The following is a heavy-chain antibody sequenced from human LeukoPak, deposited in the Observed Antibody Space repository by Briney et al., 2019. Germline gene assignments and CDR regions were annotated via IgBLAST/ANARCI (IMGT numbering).Heavy chain of an antibody. CDR2: IRSKAYGGTT. CDR1: GFTFGDYA. D-gene: IGHD3-9*01. CDR3: TRDWAYDILTGVFPYYFDY. V-gene: IGHV3-49*04. J-gene: IGHJ4*02. Sequence: GGSLRLSCTASGFTFGDYAMSWVRQAPGKGLEWVGFIRSKAYGGTTEYAASVKGRFTISRDDSKSIAYLQMNSLKTEDTAVYYCTRDWAYDILTGVFPYYFDYWGQGTLVTVSS.